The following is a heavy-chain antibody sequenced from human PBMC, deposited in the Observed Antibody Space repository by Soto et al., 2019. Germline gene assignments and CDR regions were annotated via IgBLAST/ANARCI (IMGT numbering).Heavy chain of an antibody. CDR2: IRSTTYGATS. CDR3: SRDARPFGAFDS. Sequence: PGGSLRLSCTASGLTFADTTLTWFRQAPGKGLEWVGLIRSTTYGATSEYATSVEDRFTLSREDSKSTAYLQMNSLKTEDTAVYYCSRDARPFGAFDSWGQGTMVTVSS. D-gene: IGHD3-10*01. CDR1: GLTFADTT. V-gene: IGHV3-49*03. J-gene: IGHJ3*02.